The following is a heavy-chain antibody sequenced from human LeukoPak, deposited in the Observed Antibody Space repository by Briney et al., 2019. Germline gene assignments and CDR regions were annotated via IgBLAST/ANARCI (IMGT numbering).Heavy chain of an antibody. Sequence: PGGSLRLSCAASGFTFSSYSMNWVRQAPGKGLEWVSYISSSSTIYYADSVKGRFTISRDNAKNSLYLQMNSLRAEDTAVYYCARVNSDYGDYVFDYWGQGTLVTVSS. J-gene: IGHJ4*02. CDR2: ISSSSTI. V-gene: IGHV3-48*01. CDR1: GFTFSSYS. D-gene: IGHD4-17*01. CDR3: ARVNSDYGDYVFDY.